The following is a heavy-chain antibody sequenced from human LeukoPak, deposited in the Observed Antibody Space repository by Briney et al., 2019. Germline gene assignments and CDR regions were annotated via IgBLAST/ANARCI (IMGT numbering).Heavy chain of an antibody. Sequence: GGSLRLSCAASGFTFTNHAMNWVRQAPGKGLEWVSIISGGVFSGSATVTYYADSVKGRFTISRDNSKNTLYLQMNSLRAEDTAVYYCAKLGAPMDYYYDMGVWGQGTTVTVSS. V-gene: IGHV3-23*01. CDR2: ISGGVFSGSATVT. CDR3: AKLGAPMDYYYDMGV. D-gene: IGHD1-26*01. CDR1: GFTFTNHA. J-gene: IGHJ6*02.